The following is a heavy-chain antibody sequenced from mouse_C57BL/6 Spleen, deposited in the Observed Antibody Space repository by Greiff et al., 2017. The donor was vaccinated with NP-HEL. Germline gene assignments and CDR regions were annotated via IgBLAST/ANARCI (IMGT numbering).Heavy chain of an antibody. CDR2: ISSGGSYT. J-gene: IGHJ2*01. Sequence: DVHLVESGGDLVKPGGSLKLSCAASGFTFSSYGMSWVRQTPDKRLEWVATISSGGSYTYYPDSVKGRFTISRDNAKNTLYLQMSSLKSEDTAMYYCARASNYYGSSYFDYWGRGTTLTVSS. CDR3: ARASNYYGSSYFDY. CDR1: GFTFSSYG. D-gene: IGHD1-1*01. V-gene: IGHV5-6*01.